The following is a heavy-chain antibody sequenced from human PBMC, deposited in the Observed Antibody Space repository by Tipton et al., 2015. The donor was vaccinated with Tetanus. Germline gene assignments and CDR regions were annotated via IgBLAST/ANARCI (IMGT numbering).Heavy chain of an antibody. CDR1: GDSLNSGHY. Sequence: TLSLTCAVSGDSLNSGHYWTWIRQAAGKGLEWIGSIHYTGSTYLNPSLKSRVTISVDTSKNQFSLKLSSVTAADTAVYYCARMQRYGMDVWGQGTTVTVSS. CDR2: IHYTGST. J-gene: IGHJ6*02. D-gene: IGHD6-25*01. V-gene: IGHV4-38-2*01. CDR3: ARMQRYGMDV.